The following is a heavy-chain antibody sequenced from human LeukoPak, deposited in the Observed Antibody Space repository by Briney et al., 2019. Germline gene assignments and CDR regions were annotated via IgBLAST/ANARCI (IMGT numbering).Heavy chain of an antibody. CDR2: IYHSGST. CDR3: ARGPALLRYFDWPPFFQH. V-gene: IGHV4-30-2*01. J-gene: IGHJ1*01. CDR1: GGSISSGGYS. D-gene: IGHD3-9*01. Sequence: SETLSLTCAVSGGSISSGGYSWSWIRQPPGKGLEWIGYIYHSGSTYYNPSLKSRVTISVDTSKNQFSLKLSSVTAADTAVYYCARGPALLRYFDWPPFFQHWGQGTLVTVSS.